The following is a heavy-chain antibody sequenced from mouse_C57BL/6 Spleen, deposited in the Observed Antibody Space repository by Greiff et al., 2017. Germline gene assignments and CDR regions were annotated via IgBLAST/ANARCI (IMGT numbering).Heavy chain of an antibody. CDR2: IDPENGDT. J-gene: IGHJ3*01. D-gene: IGHD2-9*01. V-gene: IGHV14-4*01. CDR1: GFNIKDDY. Sequence: VQLKESGAELVRPGASVKLSCTASGFNIKDDYMHWVKQRPEQGLEWIGWIDPENGDTEYASKFQGKATITADTSSNTAYLQLSSLTSEDTAVYYCTTPTMVTPWFAYWGQGTLVTVSA. CDR3: TTPTMVTPWFAY.